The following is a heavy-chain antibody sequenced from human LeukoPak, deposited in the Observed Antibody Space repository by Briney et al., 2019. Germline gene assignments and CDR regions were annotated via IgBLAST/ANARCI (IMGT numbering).Heavy chain of an antibody. J-gene: IGHJ5*02. CDR2: INPSGGST. Sequence: ASVKVSCKASGYTFTSYYMHWVRQAPGQGLEWMGIINPSGGSTSYAQKFQGRVTMTRDTSTSTVYMELSSLRSEDTAVYYCARGAAATIGENWFDPWGQGTLVTVSS. V-gene: IGHV1-46*01. CDR3: ARGAAATIGENWFDP. D-gene: IGHD5-12*01. CDR1: GYTFTSYY.